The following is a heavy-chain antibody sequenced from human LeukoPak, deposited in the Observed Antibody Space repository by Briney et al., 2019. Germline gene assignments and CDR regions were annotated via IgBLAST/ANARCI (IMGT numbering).Heavy chain of an antibody. CDR2: ISSSSSYI. D-gene: IGHD5-18*01. J-gene: IGHJ5*02. CDR1: GFTFSSYS. CDR3: ARDPRPVDTAMVSWFDP. V-gene: IGHV3-21*01. Sequence: PGGSLRLSCAASGFTFSSYSMNWVRQAPGKGLEWVSSISSSSSYIYYADSVKGRFTISRDNAKNSLYLQMNSLRAEDTAVYYCARDPRPVDTAMVSWFDPWGQGTLVTVSS.